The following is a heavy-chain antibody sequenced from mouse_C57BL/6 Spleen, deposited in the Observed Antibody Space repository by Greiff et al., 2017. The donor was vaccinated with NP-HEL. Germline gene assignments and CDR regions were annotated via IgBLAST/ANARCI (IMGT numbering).Heavy chain of an antibody. Sequence: QVQLQQSGAELVKPGASVKMSCKASGYTFTSYWITWVKQRPGQGLEWIGDIYPGSGSTNYNEKFKSKATLTVDTSSSTAYMQLSSLTSEDSAVYYCARYGLTTARAYWGQGTLVTVSA. V-gene: IGHV1-55*01. CDR2: IYPGSGST. D-gene: IGHD1-2*01. J-gene: IGHJ3*01. CDR3: ARYGLTTARAY. CDR1: GYTFTSYW.